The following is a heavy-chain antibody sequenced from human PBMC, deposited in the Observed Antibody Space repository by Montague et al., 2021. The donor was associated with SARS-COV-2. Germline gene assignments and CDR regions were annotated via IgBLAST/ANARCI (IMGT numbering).Heavy chain of an antibody. CDR1: GFTFSSYS. V-gene: IGHV3-21*01. CDR2: ISNSSSYI. Sequence: SLRLSCAASGFTFSSYSMNWVHQAPGKGLEWVSSISNSSSYIYYADSVKGRFTISRDNAKNSLYLQMNSLRAEDTAVYYCARESAYYYGSGSYFDYWGQGTLVTVSS. D-gene: IGHD3-10*01. J-gene: IGHJ4*02. CDR3: ARESAYYYGSGSYFDY.